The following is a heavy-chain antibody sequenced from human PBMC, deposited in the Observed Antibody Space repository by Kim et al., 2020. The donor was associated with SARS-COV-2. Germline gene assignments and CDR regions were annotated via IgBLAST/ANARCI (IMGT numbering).Heavy chain of an antibody. Sequence: SETLSLTCAVYGGSFSGYYWSWIRQPPGKGLEWIGEINHSGSTNYNPSLKSRVTISVDTSKNQFSLKLSSVTAADTAVYYCARTHSSSAYGMDVWGQGTTVTVSS. CDR2: INHSGST. D-gene: IGHD6-13*01. V-gene: IGHV4-34*01. CDR3: ARTHSSSAYGMDV. J-gene: IGHJ6*02. CDR1: GGSFSGYY.